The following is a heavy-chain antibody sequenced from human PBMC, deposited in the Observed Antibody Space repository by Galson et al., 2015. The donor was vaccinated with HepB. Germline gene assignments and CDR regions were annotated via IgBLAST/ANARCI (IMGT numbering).Heavy chain of an antibody. Sequence: SLRLSCAASEFTFSSYWMHWVRQPPGKGLVWISRINSDGSRTRYADSVKGRFTISRDNAKNTLYLQMHSLRAEDTAVYYCASALAGTSNAFDIWGQGTMVTASS. J-gene: IGHJ3*02. CDR2: INSDGSRT. V-gene: IGHV3-74*01. CDR1: EFTFSSYW. D-gene: IGHD6-19*01. CDR3: ASALAGTSNAFDI.